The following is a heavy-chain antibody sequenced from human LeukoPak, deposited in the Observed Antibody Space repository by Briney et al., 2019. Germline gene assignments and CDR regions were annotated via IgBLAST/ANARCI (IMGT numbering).Heavy chain of an antibody. CDR3: TTAFEYSSSWYAFDI. D-gene: IGHD6-13*01. CDR1: GFTFSNAW. CDR2: IKSKTDGGTT. V-gene: IGHV3-15*01. J-gene: IGHJ3*02. Sequence: PGGSLRLSCAASGFTFSNAWMSWVRQAPGKGLEWVGRIKSKTDGGTTDYAAPVKGRFTISRDDSKNTLYLQMNSLKTEDTAVYYCTTAFEYSSSWYAFDIWGQETMVTVSS.